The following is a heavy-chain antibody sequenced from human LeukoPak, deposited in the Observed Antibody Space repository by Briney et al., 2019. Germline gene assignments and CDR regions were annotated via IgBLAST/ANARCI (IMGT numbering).Heavy chain of an antibody. D-gene: IGHD3-22*01. Sequence: PGGSLRLSCAASGFTFYDFAMHWVRQAPGKGLEWVSGISWNSGNIGYADSVKGRFTISRDNAKNSLYLQMNSLRAEDMALYYCAKDRGPDYYDSSGYYDYYMDVWGKGTTVTVSS. CDR3: AKDRGPDYYDSSGYYDYYMDV. CDR1: GFTFYDFA. CDR2: ISWNSGNI. J-gene: IGHJ6*03. V-gene: IGHV3-9*03.